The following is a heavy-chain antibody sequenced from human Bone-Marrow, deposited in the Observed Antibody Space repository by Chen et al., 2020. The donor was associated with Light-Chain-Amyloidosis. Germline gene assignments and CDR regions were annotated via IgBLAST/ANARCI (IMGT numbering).Heavy chain of an antibody. V-gene: IGHV5-51*01. CDR2: IHPDDSDA. Sequence: EVQLEQSGPEVQKPGESLKTLCKGSGYTFPNYWIGWVRQMPGKGLEWMGVIHPDDSDARYSPSFEGQVTISADKSITTAYLQWRSLKASDTAMYYCAGRRDGYNFDYWGQGTLVTVSS. D-gene: IGHD5-12*01. CDR3: AGRRDGYNFDY. J-gene: IGHJ4*02. CDR1: GYTFPNYW.